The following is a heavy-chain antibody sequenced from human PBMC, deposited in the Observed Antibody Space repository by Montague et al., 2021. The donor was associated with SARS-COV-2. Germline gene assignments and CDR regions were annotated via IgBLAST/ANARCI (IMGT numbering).Heavy chain of an antibody. D-gene: IGHD3-9*01. CDR3: ASSGITLTGLDAFDI. CDR1: GDSVSSKSAA. J-gene: IGHJ3*02. Sequence: CAISGDSVSSKSAAWNWIRQSPSRGLEWLGRTYYGSKWDNDYAESVKRRLVITPDTSKNQVSLQLNSVIPEDTAVYFCASSGITLTGLDAFDIWGQGTMVTVSS. CDR2: TYYGSKWDN. V-gene: IGHV6-1*01.